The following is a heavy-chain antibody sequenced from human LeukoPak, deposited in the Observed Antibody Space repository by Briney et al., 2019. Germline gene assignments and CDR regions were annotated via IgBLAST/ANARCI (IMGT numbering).Heavy chain of an antibody. J-gene: IGHJ3*02. CDR3: ARRSRNGLDAFDI. D-gene: IGHD1-14*01. V-gene: IGHV1-2*02. Sequence: GSLKVSCKASAYTFTGYNLHWVRQAPGQGPEWVGSIGPNNGDTYYAQALQGRVSMTRVRSISTAYMELSRLRADDTAVYYCARRSRNGLDAFDIWGQGTMVTVSS. CDR2: IGPNNGDT. CDR1: AYTFTGYN.